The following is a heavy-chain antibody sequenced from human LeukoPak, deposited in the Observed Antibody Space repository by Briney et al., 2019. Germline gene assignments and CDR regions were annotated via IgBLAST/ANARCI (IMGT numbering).Heavy chain of an antibody. Sequence: SETLSLTCTVSGGSISSYHWTWIRQPAGKGLEWIGRIYTSGGTNYNPSLKSRVTMSVDTSKNQFSLKLSSVTAADTAVYYCARLYDSSSYFDYWGQGTLVTVSS. CDR2: IYTSGGT. D-gene: IGHD3-22*01. CDR1: GGSISSYH. J-gene: IGHJ4*02. V-gene: IGHV4-4*07. CDR3: ARLYDSSSYFDY.